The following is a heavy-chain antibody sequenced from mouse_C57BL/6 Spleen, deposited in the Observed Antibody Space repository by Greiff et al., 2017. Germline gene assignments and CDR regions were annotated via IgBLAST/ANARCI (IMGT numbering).Heavy chain of an antibody. CDR2: IYPGDGDT. D-gene: IGHD1-1*01. CDR1: GYAFSSYW. CDR3: ARGLRYAMDY. V-gene: IGHV1-80*01. J-gene: IGHJ4*01. Sequence: VQLQQSGAELVKPGASVKISCKASGYAFSSYWMNWVKQRPGKGLEWIGQIYPGDGDTNYTGKFKGKATLTEDKSSSTAYMQLSSMTSEDSAVYFCARGLRYAMDYWGQGTSVTVSS.